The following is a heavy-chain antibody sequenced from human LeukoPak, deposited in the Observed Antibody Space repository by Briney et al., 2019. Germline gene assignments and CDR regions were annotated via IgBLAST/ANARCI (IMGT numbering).Heavy chain of an antibody. D-gene: IGHD2-2*01. CDR1: GGSISSSSYY. CDR2: IYYSGST. CDR3: ARLVPAAVA. V-gene: IGHV4-39*01. Sequence: PSETLSLTCTVSGGSISSSSYYWGWIRQPPGKGLEWIGSIYYSGSTYYNPSLKSRVTISVDTSKNQFSLKLSSVTAADTAVYYCARLVPAAVAWGQGTLVTVSS. J-gene: IGHJ5*02.